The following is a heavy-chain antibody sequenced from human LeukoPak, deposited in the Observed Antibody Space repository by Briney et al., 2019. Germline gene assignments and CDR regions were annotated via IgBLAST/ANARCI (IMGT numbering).Heavy chain of an antibody. V-gene: IGHV1-8*01. CDR2: MNPNTGNT. CDR3: ARGEHDYDSSAFYYGAFDI. J-gene: IGHJ3*02. D-gene: IGHD3-22*01. Sequence: ASVKVSCKASGYTFTTYDTNWVRQATGQGLEWMGWMNPNTGNTGYAQKFQGRVTMTRTTSTTTAYMELSGLTSEDTAMYYCARGEHDYDSSAFYYGAFDIWGQGTMVTVSS. CDR1: GYTFTTYD.